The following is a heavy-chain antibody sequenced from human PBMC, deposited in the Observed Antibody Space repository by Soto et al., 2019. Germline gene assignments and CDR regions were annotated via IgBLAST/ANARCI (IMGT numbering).Heavy chain of an antibody. CDR3: ARAIGDYRGRYYFDY. J-gene: IGHJ4*02. Sequence: GGSLRLSCAASGFTFSSYSMNWVRQAPGKGLEWVSSISSSSSYIYYADSVKGRFTISRDNAKNSLYLQMNSLRAEDTAVYYCARAIGDYRGRYYFDYWGQGTLVTVSS. V-gene: IGHV3-21*01. CDR2: ISSSSSYI. D-gene: IGHD4-4*01. CDR1: GFTFSSYS.